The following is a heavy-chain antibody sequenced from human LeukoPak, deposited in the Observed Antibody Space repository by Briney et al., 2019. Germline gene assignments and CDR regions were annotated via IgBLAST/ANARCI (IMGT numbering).Heavy chain of an antibody. D-gene: IGHD3-10*01. J-gene: IGHJ5*02. CDR2: IYYSGSA. Sequence: SETLSLTCTVSGDSIRKSNYYWGWIRQPPVKGLEWIGSIYYSGSAYYNPSLTSRVTISIDTSKKQFSLNLSSVTAADTGVYYCAGQRGLHYFDPWGQGTLVTVSS. V-gene: IGHV4-39*01. CDR1: GDSIRKSNYY. CDR3: AGQRGLHYFDP.